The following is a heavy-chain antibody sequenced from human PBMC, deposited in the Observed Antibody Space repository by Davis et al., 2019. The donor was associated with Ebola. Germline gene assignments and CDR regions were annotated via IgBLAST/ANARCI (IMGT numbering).Heavy chain of an antibody. V-gene: IGHV4-31*03. Sequence: SETLSLTCTVSGGSISSGGYYWSWIRQNPGKGLEWIGYIYYSGSTYYNPSLKIRITISVDTSKNQLSLKLSSVTAADTAVYYCARDLWYYDFWSGYYTEYYYGMDVWGQGTTVTVSS. CDR3: ARDLWYYDFWSGYYTEYYYGMDV. J-gene: IGHJ6*02. D-gene: IGHD3-3*01. CDR1: GGSISSGGYY. CDR2: IYYSGST.